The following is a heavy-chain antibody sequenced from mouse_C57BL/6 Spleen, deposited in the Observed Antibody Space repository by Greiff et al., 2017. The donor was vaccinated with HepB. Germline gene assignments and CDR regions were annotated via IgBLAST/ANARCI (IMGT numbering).Heavy chain of an antibody. J-gene: IGHJ4*01. D-gene: IGHD1-1*01. V-gene: IGHV7-3*01. CDR1: GFTFTDYY. CDR2: IRNKANGYTT. CDR3: ARCADYGTFYAMDY. Sequence: EVQLVESGGGLVQPGGSLSLSCAASGFTFTDYYMSWVRQPPGKALEWLGFIRNKANGYTTEYSASVKGRFTISRDNSQSILYLQMNALRAEDSATYYCARCADYGTFYAMDYWGQGTSVTVSS.